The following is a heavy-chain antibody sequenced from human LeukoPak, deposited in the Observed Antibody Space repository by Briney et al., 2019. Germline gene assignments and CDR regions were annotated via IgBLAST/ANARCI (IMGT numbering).Heavy chain of an antibody. V-gene: IGHV4-4*02. D-gene: IGHD3-22*01. J-gene: IGHJ5*02. CDR3: ARAPYYYDSSGYHNWFDP. CDR1: GGSISSSNW. CDR2: IYHSGST. Sequence: SGTLSLTRAVSGGSISSSNWWSWVRQPPGKGLEWIGEIYHSGSTNYNPSLKSRVTISVDKSKNQFSLKLSSVTAADTAVYYCARAPYYYDSSGYHNWFDPWGQGTLVTVSS.